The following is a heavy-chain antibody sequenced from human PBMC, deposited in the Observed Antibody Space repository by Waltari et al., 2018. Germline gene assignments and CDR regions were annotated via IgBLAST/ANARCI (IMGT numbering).Heavy chain of an antibody. Sequence: EVQLVESGGALVQPGRSLRLSCATSGFTDDEFAMHWVRQVPGKGLEWVAGITWNSGKVDYAGSVKGRFTISRDNAKNLLFLQMNSLRPEDTALYYCTKDLTHTNYEGFANWGLGTLVTVSS. V-gene: IGHV3-9*01. J-gene: IGHJ4*02. CDR3: TKDLTHTNYEGFAN. D-gene: IGHD3-16*01. CDR2: ITWNSGKV. CDR1: GFTDDEFA.